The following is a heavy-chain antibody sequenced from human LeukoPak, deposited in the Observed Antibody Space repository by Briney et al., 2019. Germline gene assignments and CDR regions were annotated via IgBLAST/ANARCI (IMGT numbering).Heavy chain of an antibody. CDR3: ARRGDGYNYYDYYSMDV. CDR2: IYPGDSDT. J-gene: IGHJ6*03. Sequence: GESLKISCKGSGYSFTSYWIGWVRQMPGKGLEWMGIIYPGDSDTRYSPSFQGQVTISADKSISTAYLQWSSLKASDTAMYYCARRGDGYNYYDYYSMDVWGKETTVTVSS. D-gene: IGHD5-24*01. V-gene: IGHV5-51*01. CDR1: GYSFTSYW.